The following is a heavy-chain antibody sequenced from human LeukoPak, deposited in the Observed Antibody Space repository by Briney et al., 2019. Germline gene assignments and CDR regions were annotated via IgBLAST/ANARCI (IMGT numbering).Heavy chain of an antibody. CDR2: INLISGGT. J-gene: IGHJ6*03. CDR1: GYTFTDYY. D-gene: IGHD2-15*01. CDR3: ARSGGGSNSYYYYYYMDV. V-gene: IGHV1-2*02. Sequence: GASVKVSCKASGYTFTDYYMHWVRQAPGQGLEWMGWINLISGGTNYAQKFQGRVTMTRDTSINTAYMELSRLRSDHTAVYYCARSGGGSNSYYYYYYMDVWGKGTTVTVSS.